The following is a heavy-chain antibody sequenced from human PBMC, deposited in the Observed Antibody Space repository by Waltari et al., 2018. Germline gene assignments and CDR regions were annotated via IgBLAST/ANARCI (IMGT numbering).Heavy chain of an antibody. CDR3: ATDVVGARLRGYAFDI. CDR2: VDPEDGET. J-gene: IGHJ3*02. CDR1: GYTFTDYY. V-gene: IGHV1-69-2*01. D-gene: IGHD1-26*01. Sequence: EVQLVQSGAEVKKPGATVKISCKASGYTFTDYYMHWVQQATGTGLEWMGRVDPEDGETIYAEKFQGRVTITADTSTDTAYMELSSLRSEDTAVYYCATDVVGARLRGYAFDIWGQGTMVTVSS.